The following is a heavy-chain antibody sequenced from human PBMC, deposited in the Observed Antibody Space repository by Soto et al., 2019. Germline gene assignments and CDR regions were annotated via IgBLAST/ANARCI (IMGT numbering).Heavy chain of an antibody. CDR2: IYWDDDK. Sequence: QITLKESGPTLVKPTQTLTLTCTFSGFSLSTSGVGVGWIRQPPGKALEWLALIYWDDDKRYSPSLKSRLTITKHPSKIHLVLTTTHIDPEDTATYYCAQWSSGCYYSPLRWASDIWGQGTMVTVSS. J-gene: IGHJ3*02. V-gene: IGHV2-5*02. D-gene: IGHD3-22*01. CDR1: GFSLSTSGVG. CDR3: AQWSSGCYYSPLRWASDI.